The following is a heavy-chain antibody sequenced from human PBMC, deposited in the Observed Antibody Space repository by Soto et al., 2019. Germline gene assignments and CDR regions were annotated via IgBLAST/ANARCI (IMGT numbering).Heavy chain of an antibody. J-gene: IGHJ4*02. CDR1: GYTFRSYG. V-gene: IGHV1-18*04. CDR2: ISAYNGDT. CDR3: ARDWSRYYDNSGLIWFY. Sequence: ASVKVSCKASGYTFRSYGISWVRQAPGQGLEWVGWISAYNGDTHYAPKFQDRITLTTETSTDTAYMELRSLRLDGTAVYYCARDWSRYYDNSGLIWFYWGQGSLVTVSS. D-gene: IGHD3-22*01.